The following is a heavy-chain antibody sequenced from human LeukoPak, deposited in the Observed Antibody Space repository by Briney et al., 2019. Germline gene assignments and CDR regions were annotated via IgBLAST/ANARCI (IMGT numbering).Heavy chain of an antibody. J-gene: IGHJ4*02. Sequence: SETLSLTCTVSGASISSSDYSWGWIRQPPGKALEWIGSMYSSGRTYFNPSPKSRVTISIDTSKNQFSLKLTSVTAADTAVYYCARPTRGYSYGMDSWGQGTLVTVSS. CDR3: ARPTRGYSYGMDS. V-gene: IGHV4-39*01. CDR1: GASISSSDYS. CDR2: MYSSGRT. D-gene: IGHD5-18*01.